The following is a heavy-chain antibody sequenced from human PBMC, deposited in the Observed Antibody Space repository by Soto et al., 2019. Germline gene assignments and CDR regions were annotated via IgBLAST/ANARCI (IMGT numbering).Heavy chain of an antibody. CDR3: ARAGLALFDH. V-gene: IGHV3-20*04. D-gene: IGHD3-9*01. CDR2: IDWNGGAT. CDR1: GFTFDDYG. Sequence: GGSLRLSCAASGFTFDDYGLKWVRQAPGKGLEWVSAIDWNGGATSYADSVKGRFTISRDNAKNSLYLQMNSLTAEDTAVYYCARAGLALFDHWGQGTLVTVSS. J-gene: IGHJ4*02.